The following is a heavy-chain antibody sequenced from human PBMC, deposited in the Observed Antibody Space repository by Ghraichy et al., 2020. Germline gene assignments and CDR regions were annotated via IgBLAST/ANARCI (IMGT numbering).Heavy chain of an antibody. CDR1: GYTFTSYY. V-gene: IGHV1-46*01. CDR2: INPSGGST. CDR3: AIPIGGYCSGGSCYQPHAFDI. D-gene: IGHD2-15*01. J-gene: IGHJ3*02. Sequence: ASVKVSCKASGYTFTSYYMHWVRQAPGQGLEWMGIINPSGGSTSYAQKFQGRVTMTRDTSTSTVYMELSSLRSEDTAVYYCAIPIGGYCSGGSCYQPHAFDIWGQGTMVTVSS.